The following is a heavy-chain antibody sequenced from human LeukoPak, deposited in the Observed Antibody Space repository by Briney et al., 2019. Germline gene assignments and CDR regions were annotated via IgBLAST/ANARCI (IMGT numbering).Heavy chain of an antibody. CDR2: ISGTGDST. D-gene: IGHD5-24*01. Sequence: QSGGSLRLSCAASGFTFSSYWMSWVRQAPGKGLEWVSAISGTGDSTYYADSVKGRFTISRDNSKNTLYLQMNSLRAEDTAVYYCARGVRDGYNGNAFDIWGQGTMVTVSS. V-gene: IGHV3-23*01. J-gene: IGHJ3*02. CDR1: GFTFSSYW. CDR3: ARGVRDGYNGNAFDI.